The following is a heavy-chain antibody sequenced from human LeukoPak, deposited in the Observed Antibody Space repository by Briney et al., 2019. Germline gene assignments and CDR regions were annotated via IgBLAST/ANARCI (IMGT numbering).Heavy chain of an antibody. Sequence: GGSLRVSYAASGFTFSDYTMNWVRQAPGKGLEWVSSISSRSDYIHYADSVKGRSTISRDNAKNSLFLQMNSLRADDTAVYYCARGSSGGDNWGQGTLVTVSS. D-gene: IGHD3-22*01. CDR2: ISSRSDYI. V-gene: IGHV3-21*01. J-gene: IGHJ4*02. CDR3: ARGSSGGDN. CDR1: GFTFSDYT.